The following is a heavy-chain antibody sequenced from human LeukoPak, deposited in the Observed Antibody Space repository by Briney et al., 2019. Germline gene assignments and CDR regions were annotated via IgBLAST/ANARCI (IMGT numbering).Heavy chain of an antibody. J-gene: IGHJ4*02. V-gene: IGHV4-59*01. Sequence: SETLSLTCTVSGGSISSYYWSWIRQPPGKGLEWIGYIYYSGSTNYNPSLKSRVTISVDTSKNQFSLKLSSVTAADTAVYYCARVLRIAAAYYFDYWGQGTLVTVSS. CDR2: IYYSGST. D-gene: IGHD6-13*01. CDR1: GGSISSYY. CDR3: ARVLRIAAAYYFDY.